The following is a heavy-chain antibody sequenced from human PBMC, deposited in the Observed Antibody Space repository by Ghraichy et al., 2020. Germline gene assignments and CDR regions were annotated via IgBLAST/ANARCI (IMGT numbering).Heavy chain of an antibody. J-gene: IGHJ6*02. CDR3: AKESTIFGVAPFVVMDV. CDR1: GFTFSSYA. D-gene: IGHD3-3*01. CDR2: ISGSGGST. V-gene: IGHV3-23*01. Sequence: GSLRLSCATSGFTFSSYAMSWVRQAPGKGLEWVSAISGSGGSTYYAYSVKGRFTISRDHSKNTLDLQMNSLRAEDTAVYYCAKESTIFGVAPFVVMDVWGHGTTVTVSS.